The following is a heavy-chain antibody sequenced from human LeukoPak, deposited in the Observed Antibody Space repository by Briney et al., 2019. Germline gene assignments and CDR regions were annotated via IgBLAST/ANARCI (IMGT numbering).Heavy chain of an antibody. Sequence: GASVKVSCTASGGTFSSYAISWVRQAPGQGLEWMGGIIPIFGTANYAQKFQGRVTITADESTSTAYMELSSLRSEDTDVYYCARVSGVLRYFDSNYYMDVWGKGTTVTVSS. CDR1: GGTFSSYA. CDR2: IIPIFGTA. J-gene: IGHJ6*03. D-gene: IGHD3-9*01. CDR3: ARVSGVLRYFDSNYYMDV. V-gene: IGHV1-69*13.